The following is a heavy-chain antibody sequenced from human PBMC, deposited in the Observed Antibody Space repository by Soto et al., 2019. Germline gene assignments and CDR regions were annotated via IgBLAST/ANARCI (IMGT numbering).Heavy chain of an antibody. CDR2: IIPILGIA. J-gene: IGHJ6*02. CDR3: ARSRGAPSLRPLPYYYGMDV. CDR1: GGTFSSYT. D-gene: IGHD3-3*01. Sequence: QVQLVQSGAEVKKPGSSVKVSCKASGGTFSSYTISWVRQAPGQGLEWMGRIIPILGIANYAQKFQGRVTITANKSTSTADMELSSLRSEDTAVYYCARSRGAPSLRPLPYYYGMDVWGQGTTVTVSS. V-gene: IGHV1-69*02.